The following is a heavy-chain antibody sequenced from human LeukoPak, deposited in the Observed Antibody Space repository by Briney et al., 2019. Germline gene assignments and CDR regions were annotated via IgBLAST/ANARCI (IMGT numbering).Heavy chain of an antibody. J-gene: IGHJ4*02. CDR2: IYSGGST. Sequence: GGSLRLSCAASGFTVSSNYMSWVRPAPGKGLEWVSMIYSGGSTYYADSVKGRFTISRDNSKNTLDLQMNSLRAEDTAVYYCARRGHGYGSPFDYWGQGTLVTVSS. D-gene: IGHD5-18*01. CDR3: ARRGHGYGSPFDY. CDR1: GFTVSSNY. V-gene: IGHV3-66*04.